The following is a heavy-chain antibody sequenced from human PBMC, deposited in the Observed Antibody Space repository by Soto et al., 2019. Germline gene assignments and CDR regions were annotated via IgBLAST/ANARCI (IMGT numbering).Heavy chain of an antibody. J-gene: IGHJ4*02. CDR2: INAGNGNT. CDR1: GYTFTSYA. CDR3: ARAPTRMITFGGVIVMAPPYFDY. Sequence: ASVKVSCKASGYTFTSYAMHWVRQAPGQRLEWMGWINAGNGNTKYSQKFQGRVTITRDTSASTAYMELSSLRSEDTAVYYCARAPTRMITFGGVIVMAPPYFDYWGQGTLVTVS. V-gene: IGHV1-3*01. D-gene: IGHD3-16*02.